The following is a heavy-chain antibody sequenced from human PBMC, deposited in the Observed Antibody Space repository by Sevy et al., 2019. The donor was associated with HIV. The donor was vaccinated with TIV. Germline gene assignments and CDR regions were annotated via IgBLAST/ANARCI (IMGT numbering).Heavy chain of an antibody. CDR1: GFTFSSYA. CDR2: ISYDGSNK. V-gene: IGHV3-30*04. J-gene: IGHJ5*02. CDR3: ASDCSSTSCYYNWFDP. D-gene: IGHD2-2*01. Sequence: GGSLRLSCAASGFTFSSYAMHWVRQAPGKGLEWVAVISYDGSNKYYADSVKGRFTISRDNSKNTLYLQMNSLRAEDTAVYYCASDCSSTSCYYNWFDPWGQRTLVTVSS.